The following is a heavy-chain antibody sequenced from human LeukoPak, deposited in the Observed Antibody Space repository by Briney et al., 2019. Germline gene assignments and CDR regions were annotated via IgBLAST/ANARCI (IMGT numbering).Heavy chain of an antibody. CDR3: ARRLRAVVGYYFDY. J-gene: IGHJ4*02. D-gene: IGHD6-19*01. CDR1: GHSFTSNW. V-gene: IGHV5-51*01. CDR2: LYPGDSET. Sequence: GESLKISCKSSGHSFTSNWIGWVRQMPGKGLEWMGILYPGDSETKYSPSFQGQVTISVDKSISTAYLQWSSLKASDTAMYYCARRLRAVVGYYFDYWGQGTLVTVSS.